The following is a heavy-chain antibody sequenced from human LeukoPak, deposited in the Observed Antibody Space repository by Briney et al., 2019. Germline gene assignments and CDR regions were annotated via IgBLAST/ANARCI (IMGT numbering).Heavy chain of an antibody. J-gene: IGHJ4*02. CDR3: ARPSIAARSFFDY. V-gene: IGHV4-38-2*01. CDR1: GYSISSGYY. D-gene: IGHD6-6*01. CDR2: IYHSGST. Sequence: SETLSLICAVSGYSISSGYYWGWIRQPPGKGLEWIGSIYHSGSTYYNPSLKSRVTISVDTPKNQFSLKLSSVTAADTAVYYCARPSIAARSFFDYWGQGTLVTVSS.